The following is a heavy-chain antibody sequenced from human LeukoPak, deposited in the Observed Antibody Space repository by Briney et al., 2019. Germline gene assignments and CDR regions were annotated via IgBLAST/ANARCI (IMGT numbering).Heavy chain of an antibody. J-gene: IGHJ4*02. CDR1: GGPISSGSYY. CDR3: ARSNGYAEYYFDY. V-gene: IGHV4-61*02. D-gene: IGHD5-12*01. Sequence: SETLSLTCTVSGGPISSGSYYWSWIRQPAGKGLEWIGRIYTSGSTNYNPSLKSRVTISVDTSKNQFSLKLSSVTAADMAVYYCARSNGYAEYYFDYWGQGTLVTVSS. CDR2: IYTSGST.